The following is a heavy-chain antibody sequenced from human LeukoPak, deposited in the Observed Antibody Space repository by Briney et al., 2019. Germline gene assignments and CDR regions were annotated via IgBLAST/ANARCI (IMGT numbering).Heavy chain of an antibody. D-gene: IGHD6-13*01. V-gene: IGHV1-2*02. CDR2: INPNSGGT. CDR3: ARSHHSSSWYADY. Sequence: ASVKVSCKASGYTFTGYYMHWVRQAPGQGLEWMGWINPNSGGTNYAQKFQGRVTMTRDTSISIAYMELSRLRSDDTAVYYCARSHHSSSWYADYWGQGTLVTVSS. J-gene: IGHJ4*02. CDR1: GYTFTGYY.